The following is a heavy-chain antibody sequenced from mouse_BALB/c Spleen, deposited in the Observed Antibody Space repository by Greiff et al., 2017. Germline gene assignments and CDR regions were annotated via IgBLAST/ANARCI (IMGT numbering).Heavy chain of an antibody. D-gene: IGHD1-1*01. CDR1: GYTFSSYW. CDR2: ILPGSGST. J-gene: IGHJ3*01. CDR3: ARRGSSYGAY. Sequence: QVQLQQSGAELMKPGASVKISCKATGYTFSSYWIEWVKQRPGHGLEWIGEILPGSGSTNYNEKFKGKATFTADTSSNTAYMQLSSLTSEDSAVYYCARRGSSYGAYWGQGTLVTVSA. V-gene: IGHV1-9*01.